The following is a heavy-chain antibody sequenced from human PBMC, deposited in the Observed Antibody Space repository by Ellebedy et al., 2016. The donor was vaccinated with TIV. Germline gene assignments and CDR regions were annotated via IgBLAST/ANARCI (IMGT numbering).Heavy chain of an antibody. J-gene: IGHJ6*03. CDR3: ARIGYHLQWLLSGPSHYYMDA. CDR1: GFALSNSRMG. Sequence: SGPTLVKPTETLTLTCTVSGFALSNSRMGVSWIRQPPGKALEWLAHILSDDDKSYSASLKTRLTISQDTFKSQVVLMMTNLDPADTATYYCARIGYHLQWLLSGPSHYYMDAWGKGTTVTVSS. CDR2: ILSDDDK. D-gene: IGHD6-19*01. V-gene: IGHV2-26*01.